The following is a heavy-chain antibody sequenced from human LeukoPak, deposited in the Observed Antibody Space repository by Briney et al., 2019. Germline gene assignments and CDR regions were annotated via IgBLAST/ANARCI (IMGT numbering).Heavy chain of an antibody. CDR1: GYTFTGYY. V-gene: IGHV1-2*06. Sequence: GASLKVSCKASGYTFTGYYMHWVRQAPGQGLEWMGRINPYSGGTNYAQKFQGRVTMTRDTSISTAYMELSRLRSDDTAVYYCARTRYCSGGSCYSYYFDYWGQGTLVTVSS. CDR3: ARTRYCSGGSCYSYYFDY. J-gene: IGHJ4*02. CDR2: INPYSGGT. D-gene: IGHD2-15*01.